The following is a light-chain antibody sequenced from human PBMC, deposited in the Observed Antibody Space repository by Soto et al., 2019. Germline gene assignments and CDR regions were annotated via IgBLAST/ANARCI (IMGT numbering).Light chain of an antibody. V-gene: IGLV2-23*01. CDR3: CSYVSDTKEL. Sequence: QSVLTQPASVSGSPGQWITISCTGTSSDVGNYNLVSWYQHHPGKAHKLMIYEGTKRHSGVSNRFSGSKSGNTASLTVSGLQAEDEADYYCCSYVSDTKELFGGGTKLTVL. CDR1: SSDVGNYNL. CDR2: EGT. J-gene: IGLJ2*01.